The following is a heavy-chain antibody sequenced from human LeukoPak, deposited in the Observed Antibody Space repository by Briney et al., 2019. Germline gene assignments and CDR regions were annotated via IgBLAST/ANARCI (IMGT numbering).Heavy chain of an antibody. V-gene: IGHV3-7*01. CDR3: ARGAGWLIDY. CDR1: GFTFSSYW. J-gene: IGHJ4*02. CDR2: IREDGSEK. Sequence: GGSLRLSCAASGFTFSSYWMSWVRQAPGKGLEWVANIREDGSEKYYVDSVKGQFTISRDNAKNSLFLQMDSLRAEDTAVYYCARGAGWLIDYWGQGILVTVSS. D-gene: IGHD3-16*01.